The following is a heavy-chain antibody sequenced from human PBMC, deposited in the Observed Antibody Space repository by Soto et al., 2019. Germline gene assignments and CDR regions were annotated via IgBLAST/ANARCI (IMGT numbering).Heavy chain of an antibody. D-gene: IGHD3-3*01. J-gene: IGHJ4*02. CDR3: AREERRFLEWFDY. CDR2: IYYSGST. CDR1: GGSISSGDYY. V-gene: IGHV4-30-4*01. Sequence: QVQLQESGPGLVKPSQTLSLTCTVSGGSISSGDYYWSWIRQPPGKGLEWIGYIYYSGSTYYNPSLQSRVTISVDTSKNQFSLKLSSVTAADTAVYYCAREERRFLEWFDYWGQGTLVTVSS.